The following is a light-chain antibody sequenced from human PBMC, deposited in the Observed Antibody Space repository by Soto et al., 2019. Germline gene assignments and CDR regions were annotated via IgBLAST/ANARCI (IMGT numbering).Light chain of an antibody. CDR3: SSFTNTNSLEDWV. J-gene: IGLJ3*02. CDR2: EVD. Sequence: QSALPQPASVSGSPGQSITISCTGTSSDVGTYNLVSWYQQHPGRAPKLIIYEVDSRTSGISDRFSGSKSGNTASLTISGLQPEDEADYYCSSFTNTNSLEDWVFGGGTKLTVL. V-gene: IGLV2-14*02. CDR1: SSDVGTYNL.